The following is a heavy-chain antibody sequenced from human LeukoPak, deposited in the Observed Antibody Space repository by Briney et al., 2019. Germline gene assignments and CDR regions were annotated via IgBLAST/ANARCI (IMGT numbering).Heavy chain of an antibody. CDR2: INPNSGGT. CDR3: AREGSYGSGSYLEGYFDY. J-gene: IGHJ4*02. CDR1: GYTFTGYY. V-gene: IGHV1-2*02. Sequence: ASVKVSCKASGYTFTGYYMHWVRQAPGQGLEWMGWINPNSGGTNYAQKFQGRVTMTRNTSISTAYMELSSLRSEDTAVYYCAREGSYGSGSYLEGYFDYWGQGTLVTVSS. D-gene: IGHD3-10*01.